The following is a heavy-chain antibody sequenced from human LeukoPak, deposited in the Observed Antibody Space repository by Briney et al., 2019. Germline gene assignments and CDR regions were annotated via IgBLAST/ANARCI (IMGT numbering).Heavy chain of an antibody. V-gene: IGHV3-13*01. CDR3: ARADGRLGLRLGELSTRAEYFQH. CDR1: GFAFSSYD. CDR2: IGTAGGT. J-gene: IGHJ1*01. D-gene: IGHD3-16*02. Sequence: PGGSLRLSCAASGFAFSSYDMHWVRQATGKGLEWVSAIGTAGGTYYPGSVKGRFTISRENAKNSLYLQMNSLRAGDTAVYYCARADGRLGLRLGELSTRAEYFQHWGQGTLVTVSS.